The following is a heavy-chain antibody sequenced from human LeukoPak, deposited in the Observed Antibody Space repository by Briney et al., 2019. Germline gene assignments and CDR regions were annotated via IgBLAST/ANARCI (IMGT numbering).Heavy chain of an antibody. CDR3: ARASTTVPNLLDH. J-gene: IGHJ4*02. Sequence: GGSLRLSCAASGFTFSTYWMHWVRHAPGKGLVWVARIKGDGSSTIYADSVKGRFTISRDNSKNRLYLQTSSLRAEDTAVYYCARASTTVPNLLDHWGRGTLVTVSS. V-gene: IGHV3-74*01. D-gene: IGHD4-17*01. CDR1: GFTFSTYW. CDR2: IKGDGSST.